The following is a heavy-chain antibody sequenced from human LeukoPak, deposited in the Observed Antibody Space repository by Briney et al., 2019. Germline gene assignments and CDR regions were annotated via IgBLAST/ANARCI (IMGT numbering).Heavy chain of an antibody. J-gene: IGHJ3*02. V-gene: IGHV3-30*09. CDR2: ISYDGSNK. CDR1: GFTFSSYA. D-gene: IGHD6-13*01. CDR3: ATGIAAAGTGMGAFDI. Sequence: GSLRLSCAASGFTFSSYAMHWVRQAPGKGLEWVAVISYDGSNKYYADSVKGRFAISRDNSKNTLYLQMNSLRAEDTAVYYCATGIAAAGTGMGAFDIWGQGTMVTVSS.